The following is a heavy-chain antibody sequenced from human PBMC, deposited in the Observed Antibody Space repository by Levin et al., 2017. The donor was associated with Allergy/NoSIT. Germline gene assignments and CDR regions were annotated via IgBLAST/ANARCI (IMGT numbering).Heavy chain of an antibody. CDR3: AKDFRDYTKNYFYGMDV. J-gene: IGHJ6*02. CDR2: MSFDGSNT. D-gene: IGHD4-11*01. Sequence: GGSLRLSCAASGFTFSNYGMHWVRQAPGKGLEWVAVMSFDGSNTYYLDSVKGRFTISRDNSKNTLYLQMNSLRAEDTAVYYCAKDFRDYTKNYFYGMDVWGQGTTVTVSS. V-gene: IGHV3-30*18. CDR1: GFTFSNYG.